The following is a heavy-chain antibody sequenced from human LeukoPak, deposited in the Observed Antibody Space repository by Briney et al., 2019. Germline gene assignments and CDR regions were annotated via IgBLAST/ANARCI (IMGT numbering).Heavy chain of an antibody. CDR1: GFTFGDCA. CDR2: IRSKAYGGTT. Sequence: GGSLRLSCTASGFTFGDCAMSWFRQAPGKGLEWVGFIRSKAYGGTTEYAASVKGRFTISRDDSKGIAYLQMNSLKTEDTAVYYCTRAYTQLGFDPWGQGTLVTVSS. D-gene: IGHD2-2*01. V-gene: IGHV3-49*03. CDR3: TRAYTQLGFDP. J-gene: IGHJ5*02.